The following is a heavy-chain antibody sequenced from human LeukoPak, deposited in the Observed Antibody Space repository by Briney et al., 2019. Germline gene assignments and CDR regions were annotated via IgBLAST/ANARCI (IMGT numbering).Heavy chain of an antibody. CDR1: GFTFSNYW. Sequence: GGSLRLSCAASGFTFSNYWMSWVRQSPGKGLEWVANIKEDGSEKYYVDSVKGRFTISRDNAKNSLSLQLNSLRAEDTAVYYCARDVYYGSGSYFFDYWGQGTLVTVSS. CDR3: ARDVYYGSGSYFFDY. D-gene: IGHD3-10*01. V-gene: IGHV3-7*05. CDR2: IKEDGSEK. J-gene: IGHJ4*02.